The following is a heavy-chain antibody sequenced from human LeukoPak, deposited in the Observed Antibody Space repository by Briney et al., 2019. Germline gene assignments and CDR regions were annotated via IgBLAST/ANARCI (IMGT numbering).Heavy chain of an antibody. CDR2: ISSSSSYI. CDR1: GFTFSSYS. CDR3: AKEGEQQLVVDY. V-gene: IGHV3-21*01. D-gene: IGHD6-13*01. Sequence: GGSLRLSCVASGFTFSSYSMNWVRQAPGKGLEWVSSISSSSSYIYYADSVKGRFTISRDNAKNSLYLQMNSLRAEDTAVYYCAKEGEQQLVVDYWGQGTLVTVSS. J-gene: IGHJ4*02.